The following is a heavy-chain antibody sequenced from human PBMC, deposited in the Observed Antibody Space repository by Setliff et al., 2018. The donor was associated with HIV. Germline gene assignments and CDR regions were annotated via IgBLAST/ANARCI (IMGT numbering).Heavy chain of an antibody. Sequence: LSLTCTVSGDSFSNYYWSWIRQPPGKGLEWIGYVFYTGSTYYNPSLKSRVTISVDTSKNQFSLKLSSVTAADTAVYYCARQGAGIQVRYFDWPWDPWTLDFDIWGRGTLVTVSS. V-gene: IGHV4-59*08. J-gene: IGHJ2*01. CDR2: VFYTGST. CDR3: ARQGAGIQVRYFDWPWDPWTLDFDI. D-gene: IGHD3-9*01. CDR1: GDSFSNYY.